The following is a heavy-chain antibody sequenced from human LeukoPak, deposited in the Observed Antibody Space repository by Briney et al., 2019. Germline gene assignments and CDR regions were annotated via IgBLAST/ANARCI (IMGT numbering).Heavy chain of an antibody. D-gene: IGHD6-6*01. J-gene: IGHJ4*02. Sequence: GGSLRLSCAASGFTFGNYWMNWVRPAPGKGLEWVANIKQDGSDKYYVDSVTGGFTISRANAKKLPYLQSNSLEDEELAVYCCGRWATSFDLWGQGTLVTVSS. CDR2: IKQDGSDK. V-gene: IGHV3-7*01. CDR3: GRWATSFDL. CDR1: GFTFGNYW.